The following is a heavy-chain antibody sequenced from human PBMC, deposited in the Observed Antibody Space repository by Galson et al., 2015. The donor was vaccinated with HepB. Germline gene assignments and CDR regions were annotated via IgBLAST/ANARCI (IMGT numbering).Heavy chain of an antibody. CDR3: AKGFSRLLDY. CDR1: GFTFRSYA. J-gene: IGHJ4*02. CDR2: ISATTGTT. V-gene: IGHV3-23*01. D-gene: IGHD2/OR15-2a*01. Sequence: SLRLSCAASGFTFRSYAMSWVRQAPGKGLEWVSDISATTGTTYYADSVKGRFTISRDNSKNTLYLQMNSLRAEDTALYYCAKGFSRLLDYWGQGTLVTVSS.